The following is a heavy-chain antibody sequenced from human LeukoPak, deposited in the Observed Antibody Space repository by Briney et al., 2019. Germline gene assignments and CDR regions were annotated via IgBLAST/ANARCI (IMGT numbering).Heavy chain of an antibody. Sequence: GGSLRLSCAASGFTFSSYSMNWVRQAPGKGLEWVSYISSGSGTIYYADSVKGRFTISRDNAKNSLYLQMNSLRAEDTAVYYCGRGRGGSYNVDYWGQGTLVTVSS. CDR3: GRGRGGSYNVDY. CDR1: GFTFSSYS. V-gene: IGHV3-48*01. D-gene: IGHD1-26*01. J-gene: IGHJ4*02. CDR2: ISSGSGTI.